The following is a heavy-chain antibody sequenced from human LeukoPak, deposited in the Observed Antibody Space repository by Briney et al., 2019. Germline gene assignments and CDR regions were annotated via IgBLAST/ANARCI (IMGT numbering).Heavy chain of an antibody. CDR2: IYTSGST. CDR1: GGSISSGSYY. J-gene: IGHJ6*02. D-gene: IGHD1-26*01. CDR3: ARDVGDTVYYYYGMDV. Sequence: SETLSLTCTVSGGSISSGSYYWSWIRQPAGTGLGWIGRIYTSGSTNYNPSLKSRVTISVDTSKNQFSLKLSSVTAADTAVYYCARDVGDTVYYYYGMDVWGQGTTVTVSS. V-gene: IGHV4-61*02.